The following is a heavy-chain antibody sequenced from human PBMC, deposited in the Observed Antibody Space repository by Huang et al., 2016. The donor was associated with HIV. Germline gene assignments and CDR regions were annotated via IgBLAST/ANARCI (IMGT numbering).Heavy chain of an antibody. D-gene: IGHD1-7*01. CDR2: IKQNESEK. CDR3: ATKTGAMDI. J-gene: IGHJ6*02. Sequence: VESGGRLVQPGGSIRLSCLGFTFSFGAYWMSWVRQTTGKGMEWVAKIKQNESEKYYVESVKGRFNIARDNAKKSLFLQMDNVRVEDTATYYCATKTGAMDIWGQGTAVTVS. CDR1: TFSFGAYW. V-gene: IGHV3-7*01.